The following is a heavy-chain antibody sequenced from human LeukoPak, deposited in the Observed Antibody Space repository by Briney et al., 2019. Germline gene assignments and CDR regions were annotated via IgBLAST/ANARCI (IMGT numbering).Heavy chain of an antibody. J-gene: IGHJ4*02. Sequence: SQTLSLTCTVSGGSISSGAHYWNWIRQHPGKGLEWIGYINYSGNTYYNPSLKSRVTISADTSKNQFSLKLSSVTAADTAVYYCARGGSGESYWGQGTLVTVSS. CDR3: ARGGSGESY. D-gene: IGHD3-10*01. CDR1: GGSISSGAHY. V-gene: IGHV4-31*03. CDR2: INYSGNT.